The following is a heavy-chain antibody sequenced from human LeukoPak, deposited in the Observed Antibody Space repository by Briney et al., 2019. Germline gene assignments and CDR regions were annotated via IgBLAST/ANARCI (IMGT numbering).Heavy chain of an antibody. CDR3: AREDPITMVRGVIVR. J-gene: IGHJ4*02. CDR2: IIPIFGTA. Sequence: ASVKVSCKASGGTFSSYAISWVRQAPGQGLEWMGGIIPIFGTANYAQKFQGRVTITADKSTSTAYMELSSLRSEDTAVYYCAREDPITMVRGVIVRWGQGTLVTVSS. V-gene: IGHV1-69*06. CDR1: GGTFSSYA. D-gene: IGHD3-10*01.